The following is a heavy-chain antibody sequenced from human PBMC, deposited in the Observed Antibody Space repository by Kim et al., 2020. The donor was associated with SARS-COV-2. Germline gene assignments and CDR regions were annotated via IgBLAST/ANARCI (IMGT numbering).Heavy chain of an antibody. CDR2: IYYSGST. CDR1: DGSISSYY. CDR3: ARVSRRRWLHPAYYYYGMDV. J-gene: IGHJ6*02. Sequence: SETLSLTCTVSDGSISSYYWSWIRQPPGKGLEWIGYIYYSGSTNYNPSLKSRVTISVDTSKNQFSLKLSSVTAADTAVYYCARVSRRRWLHPAYYYYGMDVWGQGTTVTVSS. D-gene: IGHD5-12*01. V-gene: IGHV4-59*13.